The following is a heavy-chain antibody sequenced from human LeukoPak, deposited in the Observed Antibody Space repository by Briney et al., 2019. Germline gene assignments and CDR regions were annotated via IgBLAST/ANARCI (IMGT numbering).Heavy chain of an antibody. J-gene: IGHJ4*02. CDR3: AREPLIYDMLTGYYLGYYFDY. CDR1: GFTFSSYS. CDR2: ISSSSSYI. V-gene: IGHV3-21*01. Sequence: GGSLRLSCAASGFTFSSYSMNWVRQAPGEGLEWVSSISSSSSYIYYADSVKGRFTISRDNAKNSLYLQMNSLRAEDTAVYYCAREPLIYDMLTGYYLGYYFDYWGQGALVTVSS. D-gene: IGHD3-9*01.